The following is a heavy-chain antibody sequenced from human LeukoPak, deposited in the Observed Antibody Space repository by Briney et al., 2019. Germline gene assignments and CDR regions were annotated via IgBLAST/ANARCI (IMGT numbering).Heavy chain of an antibody. Sequence: GGSLRLSCAASGFTFNSYGMHWVRQAPGKGLEWVAVISYDGSNKYYADSVKGRFTISRDNSKNTPYLQMNSLRAEDTAVYYCAKVSRIAARPGWFDPWGQGTLVTVSS. J-gene: IGHJ5*02. V-gene: IGHV3-30*18. CDR1: GFTFNSYG. CDR2: ISYDGSNK. D-gene: IGHD6-6*01. CDR3: AKVSRIAARPGWFDP.